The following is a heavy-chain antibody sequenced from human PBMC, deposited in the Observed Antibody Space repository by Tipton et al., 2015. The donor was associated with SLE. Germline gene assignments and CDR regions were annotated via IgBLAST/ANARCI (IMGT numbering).Heavy chain of an antibody. J-gene: IGHJ4*02. CDR3: ARVRVDTAMGVFDF. CDR2: ISTYNGNT. Sequence: QVQLVQSGVEVKKPGASVRVSCKASGYTFTTYGISWARQAPGQGLEWMGWISTYNGNTNYAQKLQGRVTMTSDTSTSTAYMELRSLRSDDTAIYYCARVRVDTAMGVFDFWGQGTLVTVSS. D-gene: IGHD5-18*01. CDR1: GYTFTTYG. V-gene: IGHV1-18*01.